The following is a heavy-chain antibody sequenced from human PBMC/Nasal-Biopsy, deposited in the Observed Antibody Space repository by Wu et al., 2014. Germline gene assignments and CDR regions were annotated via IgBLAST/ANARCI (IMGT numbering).Heavy chain of an antibody. Sequence: LSLTCSVSGGSISSYYWSWVRQPPGKGLEWIGYINHSGSTSYNPSLRSRVTISADTSKTQFSLRLSSVTAEDTAIYYCARVYDSSGYGYYFYYMDVWGQGTAVTVSS. D-gene: IGHD3-22*01. J-gene: IGHJ6*03. CDR3: ARVYDSSGYGYYFYYMDV. V-gene: IGHV4-4*09. CDR1: GGSISSYY. CDR2: INHSGST.